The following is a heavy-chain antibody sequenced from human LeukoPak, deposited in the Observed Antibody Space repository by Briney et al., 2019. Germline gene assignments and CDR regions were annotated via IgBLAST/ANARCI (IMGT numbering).Heavy chain of an antibody. CDR2: IYYSGST. J-gene: IGHJ5*02. Sequence: SETLSLTCTVSGGSISSYYWSWLRQPPGKGLEWIGYIYYSGSTNYNPSLKSRVTISVDTSKNQCSLKLSSVTVADTAVYYCARHAGDSSGSFNWFDPWGQGTLVTVSS. CDR3: ARHAGDSSGSFNWFDP. CDR1: GGSISSYY. V-gene: IGHV4-59*08. D-gene: IGHD3-22*01.